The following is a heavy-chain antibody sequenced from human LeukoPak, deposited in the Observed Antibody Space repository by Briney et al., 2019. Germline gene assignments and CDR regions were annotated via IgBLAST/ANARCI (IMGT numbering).Heavy chain of an antibody. CDR3: ARGRDGYNGDYFDY. J-gene: IGHJ4*02. D-gene: IGHD5-24*01. CDR1: GVSISSYY. V-gene: IGHV4-59*01. CDR2: IYYSGST. Sequence: NSSETLSLTCTVSGVSISSYYWSWIRQPPAKGLEWIGYIYYSGSTNYNPSLKSRVTISVDTSKNQFSLKLSSVTAADTAVYYCARGRDGYNGDYFDYWGQGTLVTVSS.